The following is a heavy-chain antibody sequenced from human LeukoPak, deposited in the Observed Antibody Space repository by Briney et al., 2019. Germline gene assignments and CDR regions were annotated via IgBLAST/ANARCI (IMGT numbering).Heavy chain of an antibody. J-gene: IGHJ4*02. CDR1: GDGVSSNSAA. D-gene: IGHD5-24*01. V-gene: IGHV6-1*01. Sequence: SQTLSLTCAISGDGVSSNSAAWNWIRQSPSRGLEWLGRTYYRSKWYNDYAVSVKSRITINPDTSKNQFSLQLNSVTPEDTAVYYCARGERWLETGVFDYWGQGTLVTVSA. CDR2: TYYRSKWYN. CDR3: ARGERWLETGVFDY.